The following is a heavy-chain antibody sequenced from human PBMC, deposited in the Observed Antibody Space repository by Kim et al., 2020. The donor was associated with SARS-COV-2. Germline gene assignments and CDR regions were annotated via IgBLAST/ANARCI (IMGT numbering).Heavy chain of an antibody. CDR3: ATSPAVAAD. V-gene: IGHV3-74*01. J-gene: IGHJ4*02. CDR2: ITHDGNNP. Sequence: GGSLRLSCTASGFTFSTYWMYWVRQAPGKGLVWVSHITHDGNNPGYADSVKGRFTISRDNAKNTLYLQMNSLRAEDTAVYYCATSPAVAADWGQGTLVTVSS. CDR1: GFTFSTYW. D-gene: IGHD6-19*01.